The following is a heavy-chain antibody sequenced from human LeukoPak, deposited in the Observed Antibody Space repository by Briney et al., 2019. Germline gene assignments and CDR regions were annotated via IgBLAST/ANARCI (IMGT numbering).Heavy chain of an antibody. CDR1: GGSFSGYY. Sequence: SETLSLTCAVYGGSFSGYYWSWIRQPPGRGLEWIGEINHSGSTNYNPSLKSRVTISVDTSKNQFSLKLSSVTAADTAVYYCARGNWGSHRFDYWGQRTLVTVSS. V-gene: IGHV4-34*01. J-gene: IGHJ4*02. CDR2: INHSGST. CDR3: ARGNWGSHRFDY. D-gene: IGHD7-27*01.